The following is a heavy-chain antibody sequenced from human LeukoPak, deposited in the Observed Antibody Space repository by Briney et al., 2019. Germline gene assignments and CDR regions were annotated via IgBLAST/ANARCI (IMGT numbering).Heavy chain of an antibody. Sequence: GESLKISCKGSGYSFTSYWIGWGHQMPGKVLGWLVIIYPGDSDTRYSPSFQGQVTISADKSISTAYLQWSSLKASDTAMYYCARFTMVRGVNPGNYFDYWGQGTLVTVSS. J-gene: IGHJ4*02. CDR3: ARFTMVRGVNPGNYFDY. D-gene: IGHD3-10*01. CDR1: GYSFTSYW. CDR2: IYPGDSDT. V-gene: IGHV5-51*07.